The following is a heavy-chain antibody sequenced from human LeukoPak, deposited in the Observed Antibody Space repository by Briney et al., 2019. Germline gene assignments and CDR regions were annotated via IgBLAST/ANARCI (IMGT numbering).Heavy chain of an antibody. Sequence: ASVKVSCKASGYTFTGYYMHWVRQAPGQGLEWMGLINPNSGGTNYAQKFQGWVTMTRDTSISTAYMELSRLRSDDTAVYYCARCITGTTANDAFDIWGQGTMVTVSS. D-gene: IGHD1-20*01. V-gene: IGHV1-2*04. CDR1: GYTFTGYY. CDR2: INPNSGGT. CDR3: ARCITGTTANDAFDI. J-gene: IGHJ3*02.